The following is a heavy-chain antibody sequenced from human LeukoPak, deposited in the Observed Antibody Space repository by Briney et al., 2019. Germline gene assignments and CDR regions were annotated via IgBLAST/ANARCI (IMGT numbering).Heavy chain of an antibody. Sequence: NPSETLSLTCTVSGGSISSYYWSWIRQPPGKGLEWIGYIYYSGNTYYNPSLKRRVTISVDTSKNQFSLKLSSVTAADTAVYYCARTITIFGALGYFDYWGQGTLVTVSS. J-gene: IGHJ4*02. D-gene: IGHD3-3*01. CDR2: IYYSGNT. CDR1: GGSISSYY. V-gene: IGHV4-59*12. CDR3: ARTITIFGALGYFDY.